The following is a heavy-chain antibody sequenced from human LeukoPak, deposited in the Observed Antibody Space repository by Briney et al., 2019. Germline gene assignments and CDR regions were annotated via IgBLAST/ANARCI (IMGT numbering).Heavy chain of an antibody. Sequence: PSETLSLTCAVSGASISRFSWGWIRQPPGKGLEYIGHISDSGNTNYNASLRSRVSISVDASKNHFSLKLTSVTAADTAVYYCARYTSLWSYYFDSWGQGTLVTVSS. D-gene: IGHD4/OR15-4a*01. J-gene: IGHJ4*02. CDR1: GASISRFS. CDR3: ARYTSLWSYYFDS. V-gene: IGHV4-59*01. CDR2: ISDSGNT.